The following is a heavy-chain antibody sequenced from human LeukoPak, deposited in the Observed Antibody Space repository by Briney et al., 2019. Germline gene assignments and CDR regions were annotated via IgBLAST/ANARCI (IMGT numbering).Heavy chain of an antibody. CDR2: IYYSGST. V-gene: IGHV4-59*01. J-gene: IGHJ4*02. Sequence: SETLSLTCTVSGGSISTYYWSWIRQSPGKGLEWIGYIYYSGSTNYNPSLKSRVTISVDTLKSQFSLKLSAVTAADTAVYCCARGYRQYYFDYWGQGTLVTDSS. CDR1: GGSISTYY. CDR3: ARGYRQYYFDY. D-gene: IGHD3-22*01.